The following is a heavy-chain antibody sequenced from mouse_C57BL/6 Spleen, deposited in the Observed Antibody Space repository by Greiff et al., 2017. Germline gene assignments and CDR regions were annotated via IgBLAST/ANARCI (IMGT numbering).Heavy chain of an antibody. CDR1: GFTFSDFY. D-gene: IGHD1-1*01. CDR2: SRNKANDYTT. J-gene: IGHJ4*01. V-gene: IGHV7-1*01. Sequence: EVKLVESGGGLVQSGRSLRLSCATSGFTFSDFYMEWVRQAPGKGLEWIAASRNKANDYTTEYSASVKGRFIVSRDTSQSILYLQMNALRAEDTDIYDCARDGDYYGNAMDYWGQGTSVTVSS. CDR3: ARDGDYYGNAMDY.